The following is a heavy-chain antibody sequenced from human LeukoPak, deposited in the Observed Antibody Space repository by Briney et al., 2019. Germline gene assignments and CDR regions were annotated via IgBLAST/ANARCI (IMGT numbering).Heavy chain of an antibody. CDR1: GYTFTNFD. CDR2: MSPNTGKT. Sequence: ASVRVSCKTSGYTFTNFDINWLRQATGQGLEWMGRMSPNTGKTGYSHRFQGRITITRDTSINTVYMELSTLTSDDTAVYYCARSFVDYWSGYYRRDWFDPWGQGTLVTVSS. CDR3: ARSFVDYWSGYYRRDWFDP. V-gene: IGHV1-8*03. J-gene: IGHJ5*02. D-gene: IGHD3-3*01.